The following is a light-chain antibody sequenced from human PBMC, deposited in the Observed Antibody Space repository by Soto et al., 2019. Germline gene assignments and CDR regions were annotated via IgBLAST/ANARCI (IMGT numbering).Light chain of an antibody. CDR2: ATF. J-gene: IGKJ3*01. V-gene: IGKV3-20*01. CDR1: QSISDSN. CDR3: QHYGTSLFT. Sequence: EIVLTQSPDTLSLSPGERATLSCRASQSISDSNLAWYQKRPGQPPRLLIYATFIRATGVPDRFIGSGSGTEFTLTISRLEPEDFAVYFCQHYGTSLFTLGPGTRVDIK.